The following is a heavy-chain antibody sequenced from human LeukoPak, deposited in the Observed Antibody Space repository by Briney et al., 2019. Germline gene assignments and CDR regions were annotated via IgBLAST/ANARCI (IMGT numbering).Heavy chain of an antibody. CDR2: IIPIFGTA. CDR1: GGTFSSYA. J-gene: IGHJ4*02. Sequence: GASVKVSFKASGGTFSSYAISWVRQAPGQGLEWMGGIIPIFGTANYAQKFQGRVTITADESTSTAYMELSSLRSEDTAVYYCARDSPRGSPNFDYWGQGTLVTVSS. D-gene: IGHD1-26*01. CDR3: ARDSPRGSPNFDY. V-gene: IGHV1-69*13.